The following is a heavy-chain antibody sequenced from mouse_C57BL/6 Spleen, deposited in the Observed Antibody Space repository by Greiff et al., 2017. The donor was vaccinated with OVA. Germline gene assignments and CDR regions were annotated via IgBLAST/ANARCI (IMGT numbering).Heavy chain of an antibody. J-gene: IGHJ1*03. CDR2: IYPGNSDT. CDR3: TPTVVATKYFDV. CDR1: GYTFTSYW. V-gene: IGHV1-5*01. D-gene: IGHD1-1*01. Sequence: EVQLQESGPVLARPGASVKMSCKTSGYTFTSYWMHWVKQRPGQGLEWIGAIYPGNSDTSYNQKFKGKAKLTAVTSASTAYMELSSLTNEDSAVYYCTPTVVATKYFDVWGTGTTVTVSS.